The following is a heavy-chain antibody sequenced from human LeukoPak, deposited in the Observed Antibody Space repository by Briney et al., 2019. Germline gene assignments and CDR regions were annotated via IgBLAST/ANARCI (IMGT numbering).Heavy chain of an antibody. CDR1: GFTFSTFA. CDR3: AKDPGYSSNWYYFDY. V-gene: IGHV3-30*18. J-gene: IGHJ4*02. CDR2: ISYDGSNK. Sequence: GSLRLSCAAAGFTFSTFAMSWVRQAPGKGLEWVAVISYDGSNKYYADSVKGRFTISRDNSKNTLYLQMNSLRAEDTAVYYCAKDPGYSSNWYYFDYWGQGTLVTVSS. D-gene: IGHD6-13*01.